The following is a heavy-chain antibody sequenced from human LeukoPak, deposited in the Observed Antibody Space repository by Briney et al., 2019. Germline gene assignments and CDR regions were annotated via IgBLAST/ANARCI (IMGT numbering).Heavy chain of an antibody. CDR3: ARLGCSGGSCYWFDP. V-gene: IGHV1-46*01. CDR1: GYTFTSYY. Sequence: ASVKVSCKASGYTFTSYYMHWVRQAPGQGLEWMGIINPGGGSTSYAQKFQGRVTMTRDTSTSTVYMELSSLRSEDTAVYYCARLGCSGGSCYWFDPWGQGTLVTVSS. CDR2: INPGGGST. D-gene: IGHD2-15*01. J-gene: IGHJ5*02.